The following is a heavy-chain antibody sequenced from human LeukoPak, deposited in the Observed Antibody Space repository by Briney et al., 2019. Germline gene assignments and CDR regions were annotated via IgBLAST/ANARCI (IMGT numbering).Heavy chain of an antibody. CDR3: ARAYDSSSYYWL. V-gene: IGHV4-34*01. CDR1: GGSLSGYY. Sequence: SETLSLTCAVYGGSLSGYYWSWIRQPPGKGLEWIGEINHSGSTNYNPSLKSRVTISVDTSKNQFSLKLSSVTAADTAVYYCARAYDSSSYYWLWGQGTLVTVSS. J-gene: IGHJ4*02. D-gene: IGHD3-22*01. CDR2: INHSGST.